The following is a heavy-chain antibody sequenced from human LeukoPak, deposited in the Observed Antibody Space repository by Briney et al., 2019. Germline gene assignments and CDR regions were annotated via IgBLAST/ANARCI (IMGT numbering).Heavy chain of an antibody. J-gene: IGHJ4*02. CDR2: IFGDGPGL. CDR1: GFSFSASS. CDR3: TREGGSTDAGF. Sequence: GGSLRPSCEAFGFSFSASSMNWVRQAPGKGLEWVSSIFGDGPGLYYADSVKGRFTISRDNGKNSVYLEMNSLRDDDTAVYYCTREGGSTDAGFWGQGTKVSVSS. D-gene: IGHD5/OR15-5a*01. V-gene: IGHV3-21*06.